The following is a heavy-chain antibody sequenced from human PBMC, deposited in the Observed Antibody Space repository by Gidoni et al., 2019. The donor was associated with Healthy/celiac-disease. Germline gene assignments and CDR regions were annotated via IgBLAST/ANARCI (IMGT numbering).Heavy chain of an antibody. V-gene: IGHV1-69*01. CDR3: ARDLGNSGSYHWYFDL. Sequence: VQLVQSGADVKKPESSVTVSCRASGGTFSRYAISGVRQAPGQGLEWMGGIIPIFGTANYAQQFQGRVTITADESTSTAYMELSSLRSEDTAVYYCARDLGNSGSYHWYFDLWGRGTLVTVSS. CDR2: IIPIFGTA. D-gene: IGHD1-26*01. J-gene: IGHJ2*01. CDR1: GGTFSRYA.